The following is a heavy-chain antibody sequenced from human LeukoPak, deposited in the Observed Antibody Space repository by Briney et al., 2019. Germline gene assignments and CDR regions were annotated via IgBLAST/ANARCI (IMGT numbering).Heavy chain of an antibody. J-gene: IGHJ4*02. CDR2: IYYSGST. V-gene: IGHV4-59*01. CDR3: ARSLYGEVDY. CDR1: GGSISSYY. Sequence: SETLSLTCTVSGGSISSYYWSWLRQPPGKGLEWIGYIYYSGSTNYNPSLKSRVTISVDTPKNQFSLKLSSVTAADTAVYYCARSLYGEVDYWGQGTLVTVSS. D-gene: IGHD4-17*01.